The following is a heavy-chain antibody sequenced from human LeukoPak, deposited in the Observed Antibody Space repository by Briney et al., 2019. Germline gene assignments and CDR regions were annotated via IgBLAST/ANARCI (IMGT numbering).Heavy chain of an antibody. V-gene: IGHV4-4*07. Sequence: SETLSLTCTVSGGSISNYYWSWIRRAAGKGLEWIGRIYSSGNTNYNPSLKSRVTMSIDRSKNQFSLKLSSATAADTAVYYCARGSYSSSTSGLHYWGQGTLVTVSS. J-gene: IGHJ4*02. CDR1: GGSISNYY. CDR2: IYSSGNT. D-gene: IGHD6-6*01. CDR3: ARGSYSSSTSGLHY.